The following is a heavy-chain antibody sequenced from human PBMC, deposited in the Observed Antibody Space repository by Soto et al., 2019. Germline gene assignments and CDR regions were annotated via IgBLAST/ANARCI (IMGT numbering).Heavy chain of an antibody. J-gene: IGHJ4*02. CDR2: IKQDGSEK. CDR1: GFTFSSYW. D-gene: IGHD6-19*01. V-gene: IGHV3-7*05. Sequence: PGGSLRLSCAASGFTFSSYWMSWVRQAPGKGLEWVANIKQDGSEKYYVDSVKGRFTISRDNAKNSLYLQMNSLRAEDTAVYYCARGFLGSSGWYYFDYWGQGTLVTVSS. CDR3: ARGFLGSSGWYYFDY.